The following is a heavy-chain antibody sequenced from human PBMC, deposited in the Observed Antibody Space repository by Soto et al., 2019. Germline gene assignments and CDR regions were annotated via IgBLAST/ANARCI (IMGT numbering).Heavy chain of an antibody. Sequence: EVQLVESGGGLVQPGGSLRLSCAASGFTVSSNYMSWVRQAPGKGLEWVSVIYSGGSTYYADSVKGRFTISRDNSKNTLYLQMNSLRAEDTAVYYCARDPFYCSGGSCHNYYYYGMDVWGQGTTVTVSS. CDR2: IYSGGST. J-gene: IGHJ6*02. CDR3: ARDPFYCSGGSCHNYYYYGMDV. CDR1: GFTVSSNY. D-gene: IGHD2-15*01. V-gene: IGHV3-66*01.